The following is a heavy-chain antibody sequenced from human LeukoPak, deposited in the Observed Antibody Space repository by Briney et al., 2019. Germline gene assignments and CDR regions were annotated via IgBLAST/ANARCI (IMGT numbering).Heavy chain of an antibody. CDR3: AKDLGGWGVFDY. V-gene: IGHV3-43*02. CDR2: ISGDGGTT. J-gene: IGHJ4*02. Sequence: GGSLRLSCAASGFTFDDSAMHWVRQAPGKGLDWVSLISGDGGTTYYADSVKGRFTISRDNSKNSLYLQMNSLRIEDTALYYCAKDLGGWGVFDYWGQGTLVTVSS. D-gene: IGHD6-19*01. CDR1: GFTFDDSA.